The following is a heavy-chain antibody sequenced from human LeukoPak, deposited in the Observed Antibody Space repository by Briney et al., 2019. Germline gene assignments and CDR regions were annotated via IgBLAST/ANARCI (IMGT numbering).Heavy chain of an antibody. CDR3: ARDSSGWYGGYAFDI. J-gene: IGHJ3*02. V-gene: IGHV3-23*01. Sequence: GGSLRLSCAASGFTFSSYGMSWVRQAPGKGLEWVSAISGSGGSTYYADSEKGRFTISRDNAKNSLYLQMNSLRAEDTAVYYCARDSSGWYGGYAFDIWGQGTMVTVSS. D-gene: IGHD6-19*01. CDR2: ISGSGGST. CDR1: GFTFSSYG.